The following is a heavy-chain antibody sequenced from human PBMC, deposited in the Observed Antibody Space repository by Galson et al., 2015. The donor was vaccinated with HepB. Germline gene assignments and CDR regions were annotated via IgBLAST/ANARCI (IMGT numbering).Heavy chain of an antibody. CDR2: ISGSGGST. CDR3: ARNRIGDLWSGYYKDLDAFDL. J-gene: IGHJ3*01. Sequence: SLRLSCAASRFTFSNYVMNWVRQAPGKGLEWVSSISGSGGSTYYAGSVKGRFTLTTDTSTSTAYMEMRSLRSDDTAVYYCARNRIGDLWSGYYKDLDAFDLWGQGTLVTVSS. CDR1: RFTFSNYV. D-gene: IGHD3-3*01. V-gene: IGHV3-23*01.